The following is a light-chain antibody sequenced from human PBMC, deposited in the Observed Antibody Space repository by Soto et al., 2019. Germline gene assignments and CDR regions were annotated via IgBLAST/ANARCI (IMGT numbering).Light chain of an antibody. CDR2: GTS. CDR1: QSVSSN. J-gene: IGKJ3*01. Sequence: EVVMTQSPATLSVSPGERATLSCRASQSVSSNLAWYQQKPGQAPGLLIHGTSTRATGVPARFSGSGSGTESTLIISSLQSEDFAVYYCQQYNYWPPSFGPGTKVDIK. CDR3: QQYNYWPPS. V-gene: IGKV3-15*01.